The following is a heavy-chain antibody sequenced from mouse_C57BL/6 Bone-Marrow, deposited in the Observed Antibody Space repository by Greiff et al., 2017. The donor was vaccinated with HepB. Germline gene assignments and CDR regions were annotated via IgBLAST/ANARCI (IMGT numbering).Heavy chain of an antibody. J-gene: IGHJ3*01. CDR2: IYPRDGST. CDR3: ARRDYGSSYGFAY. CDR1: GYTFTSYD. Sequence: LVESGPELVKPGASVKLSCKASGYTFTSYDINWVKQRPGQGLEWIGWIYPRDGSTKYNEKFKGKATLTVDTSSSTAYMELHSLTSEDSAVYFCARRDYGSSYGFAYWGQGTLVTVSA. V-gene: IGHV1-85*01. D-gene: IGHD1-1*01.